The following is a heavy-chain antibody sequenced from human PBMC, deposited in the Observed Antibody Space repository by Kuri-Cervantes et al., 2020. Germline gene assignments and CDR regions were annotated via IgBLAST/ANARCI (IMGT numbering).Heavy chain of an antibody. CDR3: AREREIYSGSYYYYGMDV. V-gene: IGHV1-69*13. CDR2: IIPIFGTA. J-gene: IGHJ6*02. D-gene: IGHD1-26*01. CDR1: GYTFTSYD. Sequence: SVKVSCKASGYTFTSYDINWVRQATGQGLEWMGGIIPIFGTANYAQKFQGRVTITADESTSTAYMELSSLRSEDTAVYYCAREREIYSGSYYYYGMDVWGQGTTVTVSS.